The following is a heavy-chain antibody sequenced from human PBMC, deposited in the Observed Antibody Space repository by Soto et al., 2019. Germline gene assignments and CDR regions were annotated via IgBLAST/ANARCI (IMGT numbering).Heavy chain of an antibody. CDR3: AFSYYYGSGSYYKPDSGGMDV. D-gene: IGHD3-10*01. CDR2: INPESGGT. V-gene: IGHV1-2*02. Sequence: GASVKVSCKASGYMFTGYYMHWVRQAPGQGLEWMGWINPESGGTSYPQKFQGRVTMTRDTSISTAYMELSRLRSDDTAVYYCAFSYYYGSGSYYKPDSGGMDVWGQGTPVTVS. J-gene: IGHJ6*02. CDR1: GYMFTGYY.